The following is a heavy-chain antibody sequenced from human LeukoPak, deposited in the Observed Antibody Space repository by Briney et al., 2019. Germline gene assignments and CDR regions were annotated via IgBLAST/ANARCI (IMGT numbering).Heavy chain of an antibody. CDR1: GGSISSSSYY. CDR3: ARADCSSTSCYAGGWFDP. Sequence: PSETLSLTCTVSGGSISSSSYYWGWIRQPPGKGLEWIGCIYYSGSTYYNPSLKSRVTISVDTSKNQFSLKPSSVTAADTAVYYCARADCSSTSCYAGGWFDPWGQGTLVTVSS. CDR2: IYYSGST. V-gene: IGHV4-39*01. D-gene: IGHD2-2*01. J-gene: IGHJ5*02.